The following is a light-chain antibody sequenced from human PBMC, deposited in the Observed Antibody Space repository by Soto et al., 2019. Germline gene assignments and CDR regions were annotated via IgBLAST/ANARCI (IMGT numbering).Light chain of an antibody. V-gene: IGKV3-20*01. Sequence: ELGLTQSPGTLSLSPGERATLSCSASQSVSSSYLARYQQKPGQAPRLLIYGASSRATGIPDRVSGSGSGNDFTITISRLEPAEFAVYYCQQYGSSSFTFGGGPKVEIK. CDR1: QSVSSSY. J-gene: IGKJ4*01. CDR3: QQYGSSSFT. CDR2: GAS.